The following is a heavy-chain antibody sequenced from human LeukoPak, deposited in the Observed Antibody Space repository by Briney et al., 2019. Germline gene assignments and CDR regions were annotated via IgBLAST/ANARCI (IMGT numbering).Heavy chain of an antibody. V-gene: IGHV3-74*01. CDR3: ARDKGSGYYDFWSGYYTELDY. D-gene: IGHD3-3*01. Sequence: PGGSLRLSCAASGFTFSSYWMHWVRQAPGKGLVWVSRINSDGSSTSYADSVKGRFTISRDNAKNTLYLQMNSLRAEDTAVYYCARDKGSGYYDFWSGYYTELDYWGQGTLDTVSS. CDR2: INSDGSST. J-gene: IGHJ4*02. CDR1: GFTFSSYW.